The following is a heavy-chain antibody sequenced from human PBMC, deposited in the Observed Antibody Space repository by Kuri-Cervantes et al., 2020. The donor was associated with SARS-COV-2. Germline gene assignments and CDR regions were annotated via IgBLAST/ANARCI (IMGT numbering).Heavy chain of an antibody. CDR1: GGSISSGDYY. CDR2: IYYSGST. D-gene: IGHD3-3*01. V-gene: IGHV4-30-4*01. J-gene: IGHJ6*02. Sequence: SETLSLTCTVSGGSISSGDYYWSWIRQPPGKGLEWIGYIYYSGSTYYNPSLKSRVTISVDTSKSQFSLKLSSVTAADTAVYYCARESSYITIFGVVTRYGMDVWGQGTTVTVSS. CDR3: ARESSYITIFGVVTRYGMDV.